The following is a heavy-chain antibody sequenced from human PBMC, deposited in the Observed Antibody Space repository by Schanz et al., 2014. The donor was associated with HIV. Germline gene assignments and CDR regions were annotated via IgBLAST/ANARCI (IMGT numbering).Heavy chain of an antibody. CDR1: GITFSTSG. CDR3: YGDESGY. J-gene: IGHJ4*02. V-gene: IGHV3-33*01. Sequence: QVQLVESGGGVVQPGTSLRLSCAASGITFSTSGMHWVRQAPGKGLEWVAVIWYDGSKKYYADSVKGRFTISRDNSKNTLYLQMNSLRAEDTAVYYCYGDESGYWGQGTLVTVSS. D-gene: IGHD4-17*01. CDR2: IWYDGSKK.